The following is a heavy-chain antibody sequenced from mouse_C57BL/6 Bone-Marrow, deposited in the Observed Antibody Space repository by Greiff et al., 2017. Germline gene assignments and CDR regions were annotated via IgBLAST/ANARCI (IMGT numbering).Heavy chain of an antibody. D-gene: IGHD2-4*01. CDR3: ARLRYEYDLYWYFDV. Sequence: QVQLQQPGTELVKPGASVKLSCKASGYTFTSYWMHWVKQRPGQGLEWIGNINPSNGGTNYNEKFKSKATLTVDKSSSTAYMQLSSLTSEDSAVYYCARLRYEYDLYWYFDVWGTGTTVTGSS. CDR1: GYTFTSYW. CDR2: INPSNGGT. J-gene: IGHJ1*03. V-gene: IGHV1-53*01.